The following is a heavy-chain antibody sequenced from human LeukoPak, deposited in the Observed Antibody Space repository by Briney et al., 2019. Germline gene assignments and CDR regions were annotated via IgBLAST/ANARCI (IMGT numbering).Heavy chain of an antibody. CDR1: GGSFSGYY. D-gene: IGHD5-18*01. CDR3: ARGVRYTATKLDY. Sequence: MTSETLSLTCAVYGGSFSGYYWSWIRQPPGKGLEWIGEINHSGSTNYNPSLKSRVTISVDTSKNQFSLKLSSVTAADTAVYYCARGVRYTATKLDYWGQGTLVTVSS. V-gene: IGHV4-34*01. CDR2: INHSGST. J-gene: IGHJ4*02.